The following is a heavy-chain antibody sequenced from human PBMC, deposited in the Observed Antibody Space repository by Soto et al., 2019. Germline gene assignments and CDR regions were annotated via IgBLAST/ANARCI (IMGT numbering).Heavy chain of an antibody. CDR1: GGNFRSQS. V-gene: IGHV1-69*08. J-gene: IGHJ6*02. CDR3: ARDRDVGAPGTVETNYYSGMDV. D-gene: IGHD6-13*01. Sequence: QVQLVQSGAEVKKPGSSVKVSCKASGGNFRSQSISISWVRQAPGQGLEWMGRIIPVLGVANYAQKFQCRVTITEDKSTSTFYVEMRSLRSEDTATYYCARDRDVGAPGTVETNYYSGMDVWGQGTTVTVSS. CDR2: IIPVLGVA.